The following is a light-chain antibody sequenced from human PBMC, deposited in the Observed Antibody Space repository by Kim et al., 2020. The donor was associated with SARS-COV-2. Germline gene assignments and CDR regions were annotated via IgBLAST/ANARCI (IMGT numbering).Light chain of an antibody. Sequence: VALGQKVRITCQGDSLRSYYATWYQQKPGQAPIVVIYGKTNRPSGIPDRFSGSSSGNTASLTITGTQAGDEADYYCNSRDSNDNVVFGGGTKLTVL. CDR2: GKT. J-gene: IGLJ2*01. CDR3: NSRDSNDNVV. CDR1: SLRSYY. V-gene: IGLV3-19*01.